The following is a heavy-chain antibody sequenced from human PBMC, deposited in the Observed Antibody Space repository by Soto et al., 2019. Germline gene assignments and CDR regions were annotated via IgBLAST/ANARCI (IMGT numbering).Heavy chain of an antibody. CDR2: INPNSGGT. V-gene: IGHV1-2*04. CDR1: GYTFTGYY. CDR3: AILGGERGYCSGGSCPFDY. D-gene: IGHD2-15*01. J-gene: IGHJ4*02. Sequence: SGAEVKKPGASVKVSCKASGYTFTGYYMHWVRQAPGQGLEWMGWINPNSGGTNYAQKFQGWVTMTRDTSISTAYMELSRLRSDDTAVYYCAILGGERGYCSGGSCPFDYWGQGTLVTVSS.